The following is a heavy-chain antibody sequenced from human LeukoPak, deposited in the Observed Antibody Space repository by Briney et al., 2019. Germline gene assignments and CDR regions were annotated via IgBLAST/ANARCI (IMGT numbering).Heavy chain of an antibody. CDR2: MTSDGRT. V-gene: IGHV3-23*01. D-gene: IGHD2-2*01. CDR3: ANVGVAAASPPFYLDV. Sequence: GGSLRLSCAASGFTFSNYAMVWVRQAPGKGLDWVSAMTSDGRTFFADSLRGRVTIPRDNSKKPPELQRNSLGAEDTAEYFCANVGVAAASPPFYLDVWGKGTTVTVSS. CDR1: GFTFSNYA. J-gene: IGHJ6*03.